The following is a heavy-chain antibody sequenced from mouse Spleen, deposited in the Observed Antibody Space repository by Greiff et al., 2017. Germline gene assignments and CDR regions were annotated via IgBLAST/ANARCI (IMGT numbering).Heavy chain of an antibody. CDR1: GYSITSDYA. D-gene: IGHD1-1*01. Sequence: EVKLVESGPGLVKPSQSLSLTCTVTGYSITSDYAWNWIRQFPGNKLEWMGYISYSGSTSYNPSLKSRISITRDTSKNQFFLQLNSVTTEDTATYYCARGISYYGSSYYAMDYWGQGTSVTVSS. J-gene: IGHJ4*01. V-gene: IGHV3-2*02. CDR3: ARGISYYGSSYYAMDY. CDR2: ISYSGST.